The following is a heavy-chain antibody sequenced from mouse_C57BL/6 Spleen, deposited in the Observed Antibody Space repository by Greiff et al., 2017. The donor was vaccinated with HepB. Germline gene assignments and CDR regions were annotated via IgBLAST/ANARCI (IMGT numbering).Heavy chain of an antibody. Sequence: QVQLQQSGPELVKPGASVKLSCKASGYTFTSYDINWVKQRPGQGLAWIGWISPRYGSTKYNEKFQGKATLTVDTSSSTAYMELHSLTSEDSAVYFCARRGLRLDYWYFDVWGTGTTVTVSS. CDR3: ARRGLRLDYWYFDV. CDR2: ISPRYGST. D-gene: IGHD2-4*01. CDR1: GYTFTSYD. V-gene: IGHV1-85*01. J-gene: IGHJ1*03.